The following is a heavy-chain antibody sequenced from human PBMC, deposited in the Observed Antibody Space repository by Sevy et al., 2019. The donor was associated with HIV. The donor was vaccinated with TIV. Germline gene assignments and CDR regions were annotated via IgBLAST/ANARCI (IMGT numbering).Heavy chain of an antibody. D-gene: IGHD3-3*01. Sequence: ASVKVSCKASGYTFTSYDINWVRQATGQGLEWMGWMNPNSGNTGYAQKFQGRVTMTRNTSISTAYMELSSLRSEDTAVYYWARGRNYDFWSGYYTGNYYYYMDVWGKGTTVTVSS. CDR3: ARGRNYDFWSGYYTGNYYYYMDV. CDR1: GYTFTSYD. V-gene: IGHV1-8*01. J-gene: IGHJ6*03. CDR2: MNPNSGNT.